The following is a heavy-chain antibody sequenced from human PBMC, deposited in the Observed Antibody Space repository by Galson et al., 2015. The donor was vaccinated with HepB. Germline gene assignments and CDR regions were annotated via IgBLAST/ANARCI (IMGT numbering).Heavy chain of an antibody. CDR2: INHSGST. CDR1: GGSFSGYY. D-gene: IGHD6-13*01. CDR3: ARAYRIAAAGRMGGYFDL. Sequence: ETLSLTCAVYGGSFSGYYWSWIRQPPGKGLEWIGEINHSGSTNYNPSLKSRVTISVDTSKNQFSLKLSSVTAADTAVYYCARAYRIAAAGRMGGYFDLWGRGTLVTVSS. J-gene: IGHJ2*01. V-gene: IGHV4-34*01.